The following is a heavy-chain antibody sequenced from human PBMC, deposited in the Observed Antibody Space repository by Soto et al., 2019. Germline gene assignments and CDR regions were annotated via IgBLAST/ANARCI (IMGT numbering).Heavy chain of an antibody. CDR3: LTSIREATRDFDY. V-gene: IGHV3-73*01. Sequence: GGSLRLSCAASGFSFSGSAMYWVRQASGKGLEWVGRIRSKAYSYATAYGASLKGRFSIFRDDTKNTAYLQINSLKSEDTAVYYCLTSIREATRDFDYWGQGTLVTVSS. D-gene: IGHD5-12*01. J-gene: IGHJ4*02. CDR1: GFSFSGSA. CDR2: IRSKAYSYAT.